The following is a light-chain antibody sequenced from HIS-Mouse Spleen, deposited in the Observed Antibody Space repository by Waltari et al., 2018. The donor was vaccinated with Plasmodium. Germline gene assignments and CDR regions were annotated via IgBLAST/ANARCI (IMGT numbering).Light chain of an antibody. Sequence: DIVMTQSPDSLAVSLGERANINCKSSQSVLYSSNNQNYLAWYQQKPGQPPKLLMYCASTREAGVPDRFSGSGSGTDFTLTISSLQAEDVAVYYCQQYYSTPLTFGGGTKVEIK. CDR3: QQYYSTPLT. J-gene: IGKJ4*01. CDR2: CAS. V-gene: IGKV4-1*01. CDR1: QSVLYSSNNQNY.